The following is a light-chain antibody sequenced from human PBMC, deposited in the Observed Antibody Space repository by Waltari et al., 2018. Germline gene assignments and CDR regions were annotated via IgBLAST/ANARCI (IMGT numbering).Light chain of an antibody. Sequence: QSALTQPRSVSGSPGQSVTISCTGTSSDVGGYNYVSWYQQHPGKAPKLMIFDVSKWPSGGPDSVSGSKAGNTASLTISGLQAEDEADYYCCSYAGSHTYVFGTGTKVTVL. V-gene: IGLV2-11*01. J-gene: IGLJ1*01. CDR1: SSDVGGYNY. CDR3: CSYAGSHTYV. CDR2: DVS.